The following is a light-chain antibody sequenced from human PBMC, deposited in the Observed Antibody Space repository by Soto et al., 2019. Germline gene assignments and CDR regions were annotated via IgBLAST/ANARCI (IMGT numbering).Light chain of an antibody. J-gene: IGLJ2*01. CDR1: SSDVGSYNY. V-gene: IGLV2-14*01. CDR3: SSYTSSSTS. CDR2: EVS. Sequence: QSVLTQPASVSGSPGQSITISCTGTSSDVGSYNYVSWYQQHPGKAPKLMIYEVSNRPSGVSNRFSGSKSGNTASLTISGLQAEDEADYYCSSYTSSSTSFGGGTKLTVL.